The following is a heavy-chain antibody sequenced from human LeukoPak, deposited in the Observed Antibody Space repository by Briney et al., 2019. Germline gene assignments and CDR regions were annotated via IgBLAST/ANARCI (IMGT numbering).Heavy chain of an antibody. CDR2: IYYSGST. CDR1: GGSISSYY. V-gene: IGHV4-59*08. J-gene: IGHJ4*02. CDR3: AAAFDIVVVPAPFDY. Sequence: SETLSLTCTVSGGSISSYYWSWIRQPPGKGLEWIGYIYYSGSTNYNPSLKSRATISVDTSKNQFSLKLSSVTAADTAVYYCAAAFDIVVVPAPFDYWGQGTLVTVSS. D-gene: IGHD2-2*01.